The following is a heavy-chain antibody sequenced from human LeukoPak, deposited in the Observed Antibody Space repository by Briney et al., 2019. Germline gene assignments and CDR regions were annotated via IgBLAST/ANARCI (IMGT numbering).Heavy chain of an antibody. Sequence: GGSLRLSCAASGFTFSSYSMNWVRQAPGKGLEWVSSISTNSAYIYYSDSIKGRFTISRDNAKNSLYLQMNSLGAEDMALYYSARGSTTAQRKDAFDIWGQGTMVTVSS. CDR3: ARGSTTAQRKDAFDI. CDR1: GFTFSSYS. J-gene: IGHJ3*02. D-gene: IGHD4-17*01. CDR2: ISTNSAYI. V-gene: IGHV3-21*01.